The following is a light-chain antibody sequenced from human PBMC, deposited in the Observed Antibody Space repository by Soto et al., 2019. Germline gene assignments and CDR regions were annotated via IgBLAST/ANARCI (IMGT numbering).Light chain of an antibody. CDR3: AAWDDSLSGAV. Sequence: QSVLTQPPSASGTPGQRVTISCSGSSSNIGSNYVYWYQQLPGTAPKLLIYRNNQRPSGVPDRFSGYKSGTSASLAISGLRSEDDADYYCAAWDDSLSGAVFGGGTQLTVL. V-gene: IGLV1-47*01. CDR1: SSNIGSNY. J-gene: IGLJ7*01. CDR2: RNN.